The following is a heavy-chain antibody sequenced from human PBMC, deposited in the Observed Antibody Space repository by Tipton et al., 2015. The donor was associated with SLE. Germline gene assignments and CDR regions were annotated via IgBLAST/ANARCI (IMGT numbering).Heavy chain of an antibody. J-gene: IGHJ5*02. CDR2: VYHRGST. CDR3: ARDPYDSTWRNGWFDP. V-gene: IGHV4-38-2*02. D-gene: IGHD6-13*01. CDR1: GYSITSGDY. Sequence: TLSLTCAVSGYSITSGDYWGWIRQAPGKGLEWGGSVYHRGSTYYNPPLKSRVTISTDTSNNEIYLKLTSVTATDTAVYFCARDPYDSTWRNGWFDPWGQGTLVTVSS.